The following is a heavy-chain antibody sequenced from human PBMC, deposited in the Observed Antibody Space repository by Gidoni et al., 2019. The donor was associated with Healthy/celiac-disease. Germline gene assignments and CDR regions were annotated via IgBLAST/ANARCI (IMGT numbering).Heavy chain of an antibody. CDR1: GFTVSSNY. J-gene: IGHJ6*02. V-gene: IGHV3-53*01. CDR2: IYSGGST. CDR3: ARDKGYSNYVPYGMDV. Sequence: EVQLVESGGGLIQPGGSLRLSCAASGFTVSSNYMSWVRQAPGKGLEWVSVIYSGGSTYYADPVKGRFTISRDNSKNTLYLQMNSLRAEDTAVYYCARDKGYSNYVPYGMDVWGQETTVTVSS. D-gene: IGHD4-4*01.